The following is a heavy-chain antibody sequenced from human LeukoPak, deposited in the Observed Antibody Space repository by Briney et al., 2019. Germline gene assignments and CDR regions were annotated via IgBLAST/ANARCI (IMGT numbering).Heavy chain of an antibody. V-gene: IGHV4-59*02. CDR1: GGSVHRSS. Sequence: PSEPLSLTCVVSGGSVHRSSWTWVRQPPGKGLEWIGRIYSSGTTDYSPSLKSRLTIAIDTSKNQFSLRLASVTAADTAVYYCGRRPAVDGPIDNWGQGILVAVSS. J-gene: IGHJ4*02. D-gene: IGHD3/OR15-3a*01. CDR3: GRRPAVDGPIDN. CDR2: IYSSGTT.